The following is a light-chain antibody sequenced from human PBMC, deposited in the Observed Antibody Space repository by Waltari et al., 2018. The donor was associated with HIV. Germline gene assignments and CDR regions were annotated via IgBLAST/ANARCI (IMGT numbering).Light chain of an antibody. CDR1: SSDVGGFDY. J-gene: IGLJ2*01. CDR3: SSYKDANDVV. Sequence: QSALTQPPSASGSPGQSVTISCTGTSSDVGGFDYVSWYHQQPPKAPKLILYEVNRRPAVGPDRFSGSKSGNTASLTVSGLQPEDEGDYYCSSYKDANDVVFGGGTKLTVL. V-gene: IGLV2-8*01. CDR2: EVN.